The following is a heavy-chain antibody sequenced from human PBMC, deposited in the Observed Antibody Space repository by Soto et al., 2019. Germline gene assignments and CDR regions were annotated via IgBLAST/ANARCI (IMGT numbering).Heavy chain of an antibody. CDR2: IYYSGST. CDR1: GGYISSSSYY. CDR3: ARHANYDILTGTNDY. Sequence: SETLSLTCTVSGGYISSSSYYWGWIRQPPGKGREWIGSIYYSGSTYYNPSLKSRVTISVDTSKNQFTLKLSSVTAADTAVYYCARHANYDILTGTNDYWGQGTLVTVSS. J-gene: IGHJ4*02. V-gene: IGHV4-39*01. D-gene: IGHD3-9*01.